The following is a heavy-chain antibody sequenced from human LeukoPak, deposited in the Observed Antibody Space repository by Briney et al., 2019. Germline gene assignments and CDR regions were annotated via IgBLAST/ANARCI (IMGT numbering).Heavy chain of an antibody. V-gene: IGHV4-4*09. D-gene: IGHD3-10*01. J-gene: IGHJ4*02. CDR3: ARGVSGFWLSFDF. Sequence: PSETLSLTCTVSGGSISSYYWTWIRQAPGKGLEWIGYIYAGGKTRSSPSLEGRVSISVDTSKNQFSLKLTSVTAADTAAYYCARGVSGFWLSFDFWGQGALVSVSS. CDR2: IYAGGKT. CDR1: GGSISSYY.